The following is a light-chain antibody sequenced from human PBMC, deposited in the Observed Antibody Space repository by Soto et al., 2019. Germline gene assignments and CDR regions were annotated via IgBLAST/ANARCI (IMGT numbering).Light chain of an antibody. J-gene: IGKJ4*01. CDR2: GAS. Sequence: DIQMTQSPSSLSASVGDRVTITCRAGQYIGRYLNWYPQKPGKAPELLIYGASSLQSGVPSRFSGSGSGTDCTRTISSLQPEDFETDFCQQANSFPRTFGGGTKVDIK. CDR1: QYIGRY. V-gene: IGKV1-39*01. CDR3: QQANSFPRT.